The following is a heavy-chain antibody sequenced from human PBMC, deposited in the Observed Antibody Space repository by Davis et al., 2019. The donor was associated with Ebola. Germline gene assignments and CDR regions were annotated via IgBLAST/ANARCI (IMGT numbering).Heavy chain of an antibody. CDR2: IYPGDSDT. CDR1: GYLFTRYW. CDR3: ARGTSLARNFDY. J-gene: IGHJ4*02. V-gene: IGHV5-51*01. Sequence: GGSLRLSCEVSGYLFTRYWIGWVRQMPGKGLEWMGIIYPGDSDTRYSPSFQGQVTISADKSISTAYLQWSSLKASDTAMYYCARGTSLARNFDYWGQGTLVTVSS. D-gene: IGHD3-10*01.